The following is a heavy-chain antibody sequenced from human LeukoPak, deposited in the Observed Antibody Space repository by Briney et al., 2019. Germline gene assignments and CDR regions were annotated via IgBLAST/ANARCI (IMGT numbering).Heavy chain of an antibody. Sequence: GGSLRLSCVASGFIFSNYWMSWVRQVPGKGLEWVANMKQDGREKYLVDSVKGRFTISRDNAKNTLNLQMNSLRAEDTAVYYCARDLGQYYDTSDNWFDPWGQGTLVTVSS. CDR3: ARDLGQYYDTSDNWFDP. CDR1: GFIFSNYW. J-gene: IGHJ5*02. CDR2: MKQDGREK. V-gene: IGHV3-7*01. D-gene: IGHD3-22*01.